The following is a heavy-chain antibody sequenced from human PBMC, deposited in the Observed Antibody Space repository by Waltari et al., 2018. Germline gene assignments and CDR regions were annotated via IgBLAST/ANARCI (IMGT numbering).Heavy chain of an antibody. CDR3: AKAPVGSCNDASCYPLDN. V-gene: IGHV3-23*01. Sequence: EVQLLESGGGLVQPGGSLRLSCTASGFTFRPYALTWVRQAPVKGLEWVASITGDGGNTYYIDSVKGRFTISRDNSQNTLYLQMNSLRAEDTAVYYCAKAPVGSCNDASCYPLDNWGQGTLVTASS. D-gene: IGHD2-15*01. J-gene: IGHJ4*02. CDR2: ITGDGGNT. CDR1: GFTFRPYA.